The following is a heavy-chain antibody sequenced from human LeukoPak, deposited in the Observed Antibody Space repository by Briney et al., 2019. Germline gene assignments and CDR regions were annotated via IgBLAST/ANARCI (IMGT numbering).Heavy chain of an antibody. J-gene: IGHJ6*02. CDR2: INPNSGGT. CDR3: ASGLVATIKDYYYGMDV. Sequence: ASVKVSCKASGNTFTDYYMHWVRQAPGQGLEWMGRINPNSGGTTYAQKFQGRVTMTRDMSISTAYMELSRLSSDDTAVYYCASGLVATIKDYYYGMDVWGQGTTVTVSS. V-gene: IGHV1-2*06. CDR1: GNTFTDYY. D-gene: IGHD5-12*01.